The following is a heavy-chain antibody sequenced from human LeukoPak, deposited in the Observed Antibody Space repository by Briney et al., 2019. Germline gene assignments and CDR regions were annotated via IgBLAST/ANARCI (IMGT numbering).Heavy chain of an antibody. Sequence: SETLSLTCTVSGYSISSGYYWGWIRQPPGKGLEWIGSIYHSGSTYYNPSLKSRVTISVDTSKNQFSLKLSSVTAADTAVYYCASILNDAFDIWGQGTMVTVSS. D-gene: IGHD2-15*01. CDR3: ASILNDAFDI. CDR1: GYSISSGYY. V-gene: IGHV4-38-2*02. J-gene: IGHJ3*02. CDR2: IYHSGST.